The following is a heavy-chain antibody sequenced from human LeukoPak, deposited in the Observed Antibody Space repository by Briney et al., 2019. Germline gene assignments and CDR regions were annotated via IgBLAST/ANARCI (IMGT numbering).Heavy chain of an antibody. J-gene: IGHJ4*02. V-gene: IGHV1-2*02. CDR2: INPNSGGT. Sequence: ASVKVSCKASGYTFTDYYMHWVRQAPGQGLEWMGWINPNSGGTNYAQKFQGRVTMTRDTSISTAYMELSRLRSDDTAVYYCARPRQSRDGYRNWGQGTLVTVSS. CDR3: ARPRQSRDGYRN. CDR1: GYTFTDYY. D-gene: IGHD5-24*01.